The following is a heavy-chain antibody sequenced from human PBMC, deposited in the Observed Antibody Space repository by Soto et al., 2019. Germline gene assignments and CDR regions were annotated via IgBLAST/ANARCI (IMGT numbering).Heavy chain of an antibody. CDR1: GGTFSSSG. J-gene: IGHJ6*02. V-gene: IGHV1-69*11. Sequence: QVHLVQSGTEVKKPGSSVKVSCKASGGTFSSSGFSWVRQAPGQGLEWMGMIVPSLDTTNYAQKFQARVTITADEVTSTAYMALRSLRSEETAVYYCARWPQPRYTADPYAVDVWGQGTRVIVSS. CDR2: IVPSLDTT. CDR3: ARWPQPRYTADPYAVDV. D-gene: IGHD3-16*02.